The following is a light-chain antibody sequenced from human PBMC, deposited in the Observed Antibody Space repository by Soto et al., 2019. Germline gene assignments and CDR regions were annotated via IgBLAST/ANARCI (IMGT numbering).Light chain of an antibody. CDR1: SSDVGGYNS. J-gene: IGLJ2*01. V-gene: IGLV2-8*01. CDR3: SSYADSVVV. Sequence: QSALTQPPSASGSPGQSVTISCTGTSSDVGGYNSVSWYQQHPGKAPKLMIYDIYKRPSGVLDRFSGSKSGNTASLTVSGLQAEDEADYYCSSYADSVVVFGGGTKLTVL. CDR2: DIY.